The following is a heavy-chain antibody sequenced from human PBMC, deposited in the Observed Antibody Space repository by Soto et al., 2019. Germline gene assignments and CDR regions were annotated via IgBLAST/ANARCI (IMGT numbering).Heavy chain of an antibody. CDR2: IKPDGSAT. CDR3: ARAGYCGPGCYYYFDY. CDR1: GFTFVSYW. J-gene: IGHJ4*02. D-gene: IGHD2-21*02. Sequence: GGSLRLSCAVSGFTFVSYWMNWVRLIPGKGLEWVAYIKPDGSATYYVDSVKGRFTISRDNAKNSLYLQMNSLRVEDTSVYYCARAGYCGPGCYYYFDYWGQGTLVTVSS. V-gene: IGHV3-7*01.